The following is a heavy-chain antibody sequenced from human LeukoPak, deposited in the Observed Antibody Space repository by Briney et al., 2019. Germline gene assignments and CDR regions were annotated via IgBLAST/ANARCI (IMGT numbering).Heavy chain of an antibody. Sequence: SETLSLTCAVYGGSFSGYYWSWIRQPPGKGLEWIGEINHSGSTNYNPSLKSRVTISVDTSKNQFSLKLSSVTAADTAVYHCARGFPKRSYCSSTSCRKLGNWFDPWGQGTLVTVSS. J-gene: IGHJ5*02. D-gene: IGHD2-2*01. CDR2: INHSGST. CDR3: ARGFPKRSYCSSTSCRKLGNWFDP. V-gene: IGHV4-34*01. CDR1: GGSFSGYY.